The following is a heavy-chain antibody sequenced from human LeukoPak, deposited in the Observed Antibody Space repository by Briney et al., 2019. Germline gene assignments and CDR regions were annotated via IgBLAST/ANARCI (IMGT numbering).Heavy chain of an antibody. CDR2: IHYSGST. CDR1: GGSISSYY. V-gene: IGHV4-59*01. J-gene: IGHJ4*02. Sequence: PSETLSLTCTVSGGSISSYYWSWIRQPPGKGLEWIGYIHYSGSTNYNPSLKSRVTISVDTSKNQFSLKLSSVTAADTAVYYCARARYHTEMTYFRTVYYFDYWGQGTLVTASS. D-gene: IGHD2-8*01. CDR3: ARARYHTEMTYFRTVYYFDY.